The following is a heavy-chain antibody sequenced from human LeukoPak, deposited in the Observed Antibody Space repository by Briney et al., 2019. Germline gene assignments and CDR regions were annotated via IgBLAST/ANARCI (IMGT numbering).Heavy chain of an antibody. V-gene: IGHV3-30-3*01. CDR1: GFTFTSYA. D-gene: IGHD6-19*01. Sequence: PGGSLRLSCAASGFTFTSYAVHWVRQAPGKGLEWVAVISNDGNNQYYADSVKGRFTISRDSSKNTLYLQMNSLRAEDTAVYYCARSYRSAWYYFDYWGQGTLVTVSS. CDR3: ARSYRSAWYYFDY. CDR2: ISNDGNNQ. J-gene: IGHJ4*02.